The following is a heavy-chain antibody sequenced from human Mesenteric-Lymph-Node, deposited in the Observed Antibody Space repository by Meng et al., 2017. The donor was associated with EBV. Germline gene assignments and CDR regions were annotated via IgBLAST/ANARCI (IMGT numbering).Heavy chain of an antibody. CDR2: TYYRSKWYN. CDR3: ARVAVGISSFDY. Sequence: QVQLQQSGPGLVKPSXXXXPXXATSGDSVSSNSAAWNWIRQSPSRGLEWLGRTYYRSKWYNDYAVSVKSRITINPDTSKNQFSLQLNSVTPEDTAVYYCARVAVGISSFDYWGQGTLVTVSS. V-gene: IGHV6-1*01. CDR1: GDSVSSNSAA. J-gene: IGHJ4*02. D-gene: IGHD1-26*01.